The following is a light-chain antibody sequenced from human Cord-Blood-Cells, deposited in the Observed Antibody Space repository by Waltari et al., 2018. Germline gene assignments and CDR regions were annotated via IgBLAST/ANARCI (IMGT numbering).Light chain of an antibody. CDR2: WAS. CDR3: QQYYSTPRT. J-gene: IGKJ1*01. Sequence: DIVMTPSPDPLAVSLGERATIHCKSRPSVLYSSNNKNYLAWYQQKPGQPPKLLIYWASTRESGVPDRFSGSGSGTDFTLTISSLQAEDVAVYYCQQYYSTPRTFGQGTKVEIK. V-gene: IGKV4-1*01. CDR1: PSVLYSSNNKNY.